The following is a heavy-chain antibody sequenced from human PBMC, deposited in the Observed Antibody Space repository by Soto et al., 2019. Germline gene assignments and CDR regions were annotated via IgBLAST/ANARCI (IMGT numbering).Heavy chain of an antibody. CDR2: IYARNGDT. V-gene: IGHV1-18*01. J-gene: IGHJ6*04. Sequence: QDQLVQSGPEVQKPGASVKLSCKTSGYTSIADGFSWFRQAPGHGPEWIGWIYARNGDTNYAWKFQGRVTMTTDTSPSTGDMEMRSLGSDATAVYYCARRGPQYMDVWGKGTTVTVSS. CDR3: ARRGPQYMDV. D-gene: IGHD3-10*01. CDR1: GYTSIADG.